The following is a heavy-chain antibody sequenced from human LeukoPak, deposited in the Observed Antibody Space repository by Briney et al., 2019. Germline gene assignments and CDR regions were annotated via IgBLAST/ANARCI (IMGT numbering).Heavy chain of an antibody. D-gene: IGHD2-2*01. J-gene: IGHJ6*03. CDR1: GYTFTGFF. CDR3: ARGREILVVPFYYYIDV. CDR2: INPKTGGT. V-gene: IGHV1-2*02. Sequence: ASVKVSCKTSGYTFTGFFIHWVRLAPGQGLEWMGWINPKTGGTNYGQKFHGRVTMTRDTSVNTVYMELRRLRYDDTAVYYCARGREILVVPFYYYIDVWGRGTTVTVSS.